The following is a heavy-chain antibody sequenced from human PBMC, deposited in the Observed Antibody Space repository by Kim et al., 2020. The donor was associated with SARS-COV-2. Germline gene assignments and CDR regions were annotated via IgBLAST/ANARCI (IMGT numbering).Heavy chain of an antibody. V-gene: IGHV3-30-3*01. CDR2: ISYDGSNK. CDR3: AREGRYYDSSGYFGGAFDI. Sequence: GGSLRLSCAASGFTFSSYAMHWVRQAPGKGLEWVAVISYDGSNKYYADSVKGRFTISRDNSKNTLYLQMNSLRAEDTAVYYCAREGRYYDSSGYFGGAFDIWGQGTMVTVSS. D-gene: IGHD3-22*01. J-gene: IGHJ3*02. CDR1: GFTFSSYA.